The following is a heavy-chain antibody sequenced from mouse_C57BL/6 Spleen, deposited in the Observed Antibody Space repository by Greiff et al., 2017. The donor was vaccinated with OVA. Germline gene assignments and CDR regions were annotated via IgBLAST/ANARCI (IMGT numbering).Heavy chain of an antibody. J-gene: IGHJ3*01. CDR3: ARNYHGSPWFAY. D-gene: IGHD1-1*01. Sequence: VQLQQSGPELVKPGASVKMSCKASGYTFTDYNMHWVKQSHGKSLEWIGYINPNNGGTSYNQKFKGKATLTVNKSSSTAYMELRSLTSEDSAVYYCARNYHGSPWFAYWGQGTLVTVSA. V-gene: IGHV1-22*01. CDR2: INPNNGGT. CDR1: GYTFTDYN.